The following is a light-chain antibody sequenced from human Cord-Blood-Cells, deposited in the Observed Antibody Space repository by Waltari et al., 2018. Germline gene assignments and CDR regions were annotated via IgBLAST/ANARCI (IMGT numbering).Light chain of an antibody. CDR2: GAS. CDR1: QSVSSSY. Sequence: EIVSTQSPGTLSLSPGERATLSCRASQSVSSSYLAWYQHKPGQAPRLLIYGASSRATGIPDRFSGSGSGTDFTLTISRLEPEYCAVYYCQQSSTFGQGTRLEIK. J-gene: IGKJ5*01. CDR3: QQSST. V-gene: IGKV3-20*01.